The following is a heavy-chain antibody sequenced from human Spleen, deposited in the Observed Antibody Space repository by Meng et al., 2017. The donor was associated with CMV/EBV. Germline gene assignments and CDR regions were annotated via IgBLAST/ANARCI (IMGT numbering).Heavy chain of an antibody. J-gene: IGHJ2*01. Sequence: GESLKISCAASGFTFDRYGMHWVRQAPGKGLEWVALISNDGSKTYYADSVKGRFTISRDNSKNTLYLQVNSLRAEDTAVYYCARGPATSTTLYCASTICYYWYFDLWGRGTRSPSPQ. CDR3: ARGPATSTTLYCASTICYYWYFDL. V-gene: IGHV3-30*19. CDR2: ISNDGSKT. CDR1: GFTFDRYG. D-gene: IGHD2-2*01.